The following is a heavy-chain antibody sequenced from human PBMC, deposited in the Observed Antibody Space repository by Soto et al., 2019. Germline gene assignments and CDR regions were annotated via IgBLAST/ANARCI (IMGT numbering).Heavy chain of an antibody. CDR3: AKEGEYSSGWDNFYY. V-gene: IGHV3-23*01. D-gene: IGHD6-19*01. Sequence: EVQLLESGGGLVQPGGSLRLSCAASGFTFSSYAMSWVRQAPGKGLEWVSAISGSGGSTYYADSVKGRFTISRDNSQNTLYLQIDSLRAEDTAVYYCAKEGEYSSGWDNFYYVGQGTLVTVSS. CDR1: GFTFSSYA. CDR2: ISGSGGST. J-gene: IGHJ4*02.